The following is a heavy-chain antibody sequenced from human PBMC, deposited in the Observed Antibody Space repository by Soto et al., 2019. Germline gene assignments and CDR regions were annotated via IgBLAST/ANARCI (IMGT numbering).Heavy chain of an antibody. CDR1: EFTFSSYW. V-gene: IGHV3-7*05. CDR2: IRQDGSDK. J-gene: IGHJ4*02. CDR3: ASPQQWLGQRGDFDY. D-gene: IGHD6-19*01. Sequence: EVQLVESGGGLVQPGGSLRLSCAASEFTFSSYWMSWVRQAPGKGLEWVANIRQDGSDKYYVDSVKGRFTISRDNSKNSLYLQMNSLRVEDTAVYYCASPQQWLGQRGDFDYWGQGTLVTVSS.